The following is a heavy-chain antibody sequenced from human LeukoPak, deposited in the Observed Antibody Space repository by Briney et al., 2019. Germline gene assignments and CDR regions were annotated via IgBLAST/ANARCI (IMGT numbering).Heavy chain of an antibody. CDR3: AKPHWSGYYTYYFDY. D-gene: IGHD3-3*01. J-gene: IGHJ4*02. V-gene: IGHV3-23*01. Sequence: GGSLRLPCAASGFTFSSYAMSWVRQAPGKGLEWVSAISGSGGSTYYADSVKGRFTISRDNSKNTLYLQMNSLRAEDTAVYYCAKPHWSGYYTYYFDYWGQGTLVTVSS. CDR2: ISGSGGST. CDR1: GFTFSSYA.